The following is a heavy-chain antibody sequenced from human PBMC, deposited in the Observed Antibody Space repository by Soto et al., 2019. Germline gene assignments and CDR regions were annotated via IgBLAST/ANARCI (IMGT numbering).Heavy chain of an antibody. CDR2: IIPIFGTA. Sequence: SVKVSCKASGGTFSSYAISWVRQAPGQGLEWMGGIIPIFGTANYAQKFQGRVTITADESTSTAYMELSSLRSEDTAVYYCAAPVYDILTGYYPTDYYYGMDVWGQGTTVT. CDR3: AAPVYDILTGYYPTDYYYGMDV. V-gene: IGHV1-69*13. CDR1: GGTFSSYA. J-gene: IGHJ6*02. D-gene: IGHD3-9*01.